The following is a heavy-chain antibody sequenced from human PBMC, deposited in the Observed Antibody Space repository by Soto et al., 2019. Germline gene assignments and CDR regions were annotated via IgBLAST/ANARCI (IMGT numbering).Heavy chain of an antibody. CDR2: ISSSSSYI. CDR1: GFTFSSYS. V-gene: IGHV3-21*01. CDR3: ARGTRTRPRFPGWFDP. Sequence: EVQLVESGGGLVKPGGSLRLSCAASGFTFSSYSMNWVRQAPGKGLEWVSSISSSSSYIYYADSVKRRFTISRDNAKNSLYLQMNSLRAEDTAVYYCARGTRTRPRFPGWFDPWGQGTLVTVSS. J-gene: IGHJ5*02.